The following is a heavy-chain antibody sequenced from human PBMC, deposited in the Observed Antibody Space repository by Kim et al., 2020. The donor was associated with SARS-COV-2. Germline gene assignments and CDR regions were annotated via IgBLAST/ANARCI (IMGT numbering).Heavy chain of an antibody. V-gene: IGHV3-74*01. CDR2: IKSEGTGI. J-gene: IGHJ6*02. D-gene: IGHD4-4*01. Sequence: GSLRLSCAASGFTVTNYWMHWVRQAPGKGLVWVSRIKSEGTGISYADSVKGRFTISRDNANNTLYLQMNNLRAEDTAVYYCASDTVLYGLDVWGQGTTVTVSS. CDR3: ASDTVLYGLDV. CDR1: GFTVTNYW.